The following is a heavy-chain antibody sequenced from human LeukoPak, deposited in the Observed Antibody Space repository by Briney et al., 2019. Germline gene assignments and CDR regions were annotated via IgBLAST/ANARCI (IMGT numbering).Heavy chain of an antibody. J-gene: IGHJ4*02. Sequence: GGSLRLSCAASGFTFSSYALHWVRQAPGKGLEWVAVLSVYGTITYYAESLQGRFTITTDNSKNTAYLQLNSLRSEDTAVYYCERYSTYYYEPGISGPHYFGYWGQGTLVTVSS. CDR3: ERYSTYYYEPGISGPHYFGY. D-gene: IGHD3-22*01. V-gene: IGHV3-30*04. CDR2: LSVYGTIT. CDR1: GFTFSSYA.